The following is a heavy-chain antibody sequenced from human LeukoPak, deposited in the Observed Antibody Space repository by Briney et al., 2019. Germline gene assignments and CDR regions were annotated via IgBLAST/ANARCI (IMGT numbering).Heavy chain of an antibody. CDR3: ARGRDQLLSPFDY. D-gene: IGHD2-2*01. Sequence: SETLSLTCTVSGGSINSYYWSWIRQPPGKGLEWIGYIYYSGSTNYNPSLKSRVTISVDTSQNQFSLNLSSVTAADTAVYYCARGRDQLLSPFDYWGQGTLVTVSS. V-gene: IGHV4-59*01. CDR2: IYYSGST. J-gene: IGHJ4*02. CDR1: GGSINSYY.